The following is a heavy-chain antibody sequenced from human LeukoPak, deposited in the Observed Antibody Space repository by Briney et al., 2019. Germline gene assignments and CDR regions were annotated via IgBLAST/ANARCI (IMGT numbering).Heavy chain of an antibody. CDR2: ISSSGSTI. CDR1: GFTFTNAW. J-gene: IGHJ4*02. CDR3: ARDFYRGSYEDRFDY. D-gene: IGHD1-26*01. Sequence: PGGSLRLSCTASGFTFTNAWMSWIRQAPGKGLEWVSYISSSGSTIYYADSVKGRFTISRDNAKNSLYLQMNSLRAEDTAVHYCARDFYRGSYEDRFDYWGQGTLVTVSS. V-gene: IGHV3-11*01.